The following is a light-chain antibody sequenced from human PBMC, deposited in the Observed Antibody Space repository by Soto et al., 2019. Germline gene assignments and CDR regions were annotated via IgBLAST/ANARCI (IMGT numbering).Light chain of an antibody. Sequence: DIVLTQTPLSSAVTLGQPASISCRSSQSLLHSDGSTYLSWLHQRPGQPPRLLIYKISNRLSGVPDRFSGSGAGTDFTLKISRVEAEDVGVYYCMQATQCPPYPFGQGTKLEIE. J-gene: IGKJ2*01. CDR1: QSLLHSDGSTY. CDR2: KIS. V-gene: IGKV2-24*01. CDR3: MQATQCPPYP.